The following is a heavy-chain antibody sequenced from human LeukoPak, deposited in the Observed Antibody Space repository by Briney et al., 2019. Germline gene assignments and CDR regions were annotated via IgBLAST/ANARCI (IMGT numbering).Heavy chain of an antibody. CDR1: GGSISSSSYY. J-gene: IGHJ4*02. Sequence: SETLSLTCSVSGGSISSSSYYWGWIRQPPGKGLEWIGSIYHSGSTFYNPSLKSRVTISVDTSKNHFSLNLSSVTAADTAVYYCARQSCYYDSSAYFSPFDYWGQGTLVTISS. CDR2: IYHSGST. CDR3: ARQSCYYDSSAYFSPFDY. D-gene: IGHD3-22*01. V-gene: IGHV4-39*01.